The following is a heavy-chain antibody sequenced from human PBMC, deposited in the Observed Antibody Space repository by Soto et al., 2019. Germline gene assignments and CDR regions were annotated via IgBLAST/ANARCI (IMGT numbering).Heavy chain of an antibody. D-gene: IGHD1-26*01. Sequence: ASVKVSCKASGYTFTSYGISWFRQAPGQGLEWMGWISAYNGNTNYGQKLQGRVTMTTDTSTSTAYMQLRSLRSEDTAVYYCARERYSGSYYDYYGMDVWGQGTTVTVSS. CDR3: ARERYSGSYYDYYGMDV. J-gene: IGHJ6*02. CDR1: GYTFTSYG. V-gene: IGHV1-18*01. CDR2: ISAYNGNT.